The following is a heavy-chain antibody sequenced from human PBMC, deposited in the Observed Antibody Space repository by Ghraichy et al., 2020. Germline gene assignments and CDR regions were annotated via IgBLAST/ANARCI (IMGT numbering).Heavy chain of an antibody. CDR2: IYYSGST. CDR3: AGRPGGGYHER. V-gene: IGHV4-59*01. D-gene: IGHD5-12*01. CDR1: AGSIGSYY. J-gene: IGHJ4*02. Sequence: SETLSLTCTVSAGSIGSYYWSWIRQPPGKGLEWIGYIYYSGSTNYNPSLKSRVTISVDTSKNQFSLKLSSVTAADTAMYYCAGRPGGGYHERWGQGTLVTVSS.